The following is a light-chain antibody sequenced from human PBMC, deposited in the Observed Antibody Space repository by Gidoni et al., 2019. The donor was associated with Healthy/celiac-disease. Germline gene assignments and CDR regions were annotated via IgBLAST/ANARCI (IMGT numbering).Light chain of an antibody. CDR3: QQYGRSLGT. J-gene: IGKJ2*01. V-gene: IGKV3-20*01. CDR1: QSVSSSY. CDR2: GAS. Sequence: EIELTQSPGTLSLSQGERATLTCRASQSVSSSYLAWYQQKPGQAPRLLIYGASSRATVIPDRFSGSGSGTDFTLTISTLEPEDFAVYYCQQYGRSLGTFGQXTKLEIK.